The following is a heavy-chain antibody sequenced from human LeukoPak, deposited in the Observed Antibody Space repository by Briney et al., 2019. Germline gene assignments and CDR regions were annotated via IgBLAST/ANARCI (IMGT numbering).Heavy chain of an antibody. V-gene: IGHV3-30*04. CDR1: GFTFSSYA. Sequence: GGSLRLSCAASGFTFSSYAMHWVRQAPGKGLGWVAVISYDGSNKYYADSVKGRFTISRDNSKNTLYLQMNSLRAEDTAVYYCARDQASGSYYKDYFDYWGQGTLVTVSS. D-gene: IGHD1-26*01. J-gene: IGHJ4*02. CDR3: ARDQASGSYYKDYFDY. CDR2: ISYDGSNK.